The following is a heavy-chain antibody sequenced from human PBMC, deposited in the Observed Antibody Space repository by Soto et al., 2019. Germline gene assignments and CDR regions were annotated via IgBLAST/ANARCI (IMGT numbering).Heavy chain of an antibody. CDR1: GFTFSSYW. V-gene: IGHV3-74*01. CDR3: ARRYYSSSWYEDWYFDL. Sequence: PGGSLRLSCAASGFTFSSYWMHWVRQAPGKGLVWVSRINSDGSSTSYADSVKGRFTISRDNAKNTLYLQMNSLRAEDTAVYYCARRYYSSSWYEDWYFDLWGRGTLVTVSS. D-gene: IGHD6-13*01. CDR2: INSDGSST. J-gene: IGHJ2*01.